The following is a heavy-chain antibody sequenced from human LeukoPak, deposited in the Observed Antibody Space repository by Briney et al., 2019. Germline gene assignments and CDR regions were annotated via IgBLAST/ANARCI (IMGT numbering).Heavy chain of an antibody. CDR1: GGSFSGYY. Sequence: SETLSLTCAVYGGSFSGYYWSWIRQPPGKGLEWIGEINHSGSTNYNPSLKSRVTISVDTSKNQFSLKLSSATAADTAVYYCAADGGEWLRFYYWGQGTLVTVSS. CDR2: INHSGST. D-gene: IGHD5-12*01. J-gene: IGHJ4*02. V-gene: IGHV4-34*01. CDR3: AADGGEWLRFYY.